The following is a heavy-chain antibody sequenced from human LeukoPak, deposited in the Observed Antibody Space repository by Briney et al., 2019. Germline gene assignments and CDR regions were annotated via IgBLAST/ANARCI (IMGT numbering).Heavy chain of an antibody. CDR2: INPNSGGT. D-gene: IGHD2-15*01. CDR1: GYTFTGYY. CDR3: ARGSCSGGSCYSRWFDP. V-gene: IGHV1-2*02. J-gene: IGHJ5*02. Sequence: GASVKVSCKASGYTFTGYYMHWVRQAPGQGLEWMGWINPNSGGTNYAQKFQGRVTMTRDTSISTAYMELSRLRSDVTAVYYCARGSCSGGSCYSRWFDPWGQGTLVTVSS.